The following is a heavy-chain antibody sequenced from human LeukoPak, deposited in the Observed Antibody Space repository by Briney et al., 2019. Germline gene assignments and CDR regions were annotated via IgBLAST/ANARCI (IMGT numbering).Heavy chain of an antibody. V-gene: IGHV3-21*01. D-gene: IGHD1/OR15-1a*01. J-gene: IGHJ4*02. CDR3: ARESEEQFDY. CDR1: GFTFSSYA. CDR2: ISSSGSYT. Sequence: GGSLRLSCAASGFTFSSYAMSWVRQAPGKGLEWVSSISSSGSYTYYADSLKGRFTVSRDNAKNSLYLQLNSLRAEDTAVYYCARESEEQFDYWGQGTLVTVSS.